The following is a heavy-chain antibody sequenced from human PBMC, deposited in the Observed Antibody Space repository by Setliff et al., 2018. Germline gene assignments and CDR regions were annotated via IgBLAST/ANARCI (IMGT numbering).Heavy chain of an antibody. CDR3: ARQVSHYDFWSGYYGYYYYYMDV. Sequence: PSETLSLTCTVSGGSISSGYYWGWIRQPAGKGLEWIGRIYTSGSTNYNPSLTSRVTTLVDTSKNHFSLKLSSVTAADTAVYYCARQVSHYDFWSGYYGYYYYYMDVWGKGTTVTVSS. J-gene: IGHJ6*03. V-gene: IGHV4-61*02. CDR1: GGSISSGYY. CDR2: IYTSGST. D-gene: IGHD3-3*01.